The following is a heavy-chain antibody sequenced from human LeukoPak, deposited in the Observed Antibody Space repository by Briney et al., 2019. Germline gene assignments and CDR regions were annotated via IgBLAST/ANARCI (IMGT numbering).Heavy chain of an antibody. J-gene: IGHJ5*02. Sequence: SETLSLTCAVYGGSFSGYYWSWIRQPPGKGLEWIGEINHSGSTNYNPSLKSRVTISVDTSKNQFSLKLSSVTAADTAVYYCARVSLTRDILSSAGPFDPWGQGTLVTVSS. D-gene: IGHD3-9*01. V-gene: IGHV4-34*01. CDR2: INHSGST. CDR3: ARVSLTRDILSSAGPFDP. CDR1: GGSFSGYY.